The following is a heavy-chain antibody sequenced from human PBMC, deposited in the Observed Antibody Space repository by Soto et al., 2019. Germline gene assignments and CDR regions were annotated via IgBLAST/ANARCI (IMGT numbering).Heavy chain of an antibody. CDR3: ARDSSSWYNAFDI. V-gene: IGHV1-46*01. D-gene: IGHD6-13*01. CDR2: INPSGGST. J-gene: IGHJ3*02. CDR1: GYTFTSYY. Sequence: QVQLVQSGAEVKKPGASVKVSCKASGYTFTSYYMHWVRQAPGQGLEWMGIINPSGGSTSYAQKFQGRVXXTXDXXTSTVYMELSSLRSEDTAVYYCARDSSSWYNAFDIWGQGTMVTVSS.